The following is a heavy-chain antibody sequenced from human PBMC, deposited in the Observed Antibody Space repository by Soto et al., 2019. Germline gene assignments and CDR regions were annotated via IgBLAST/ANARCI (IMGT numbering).Heavy chain of an antibody. CDR3: ARDLAAGNCDY. V-gene: IGHV1-18*01. D-gene: IGHD6-13*01. Sequence: ASVKVSCKASGHTFTSYFISWVRQAPGQGLEWMGWISAYNGNTNYAQKLQGRVTMTTDTSTSTAYMELRSLRSDDTAVYYCARDLAAGNCDYWGQGTLVTVSS. CDR1: GHTFTSYF. CDR2: ISAYNGNT. J-gene: IGHJ4*02.